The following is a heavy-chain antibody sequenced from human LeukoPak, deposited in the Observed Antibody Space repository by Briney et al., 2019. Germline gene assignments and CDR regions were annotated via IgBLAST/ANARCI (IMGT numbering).Heavy chain of an antibody. CDR3: AKGMSGSSPYNWFDP. CDR1: GLIFSNYA. J-gene: IGHJ5*02. Sequence: PGGSLRLSCAASGLIFSNYAMSWVRQAPGKGLEWVSVIGGSGVNTYYADSVKGRFTISRDNSKNKLFLQMNSLRAEDTAVYYCAKGMSGSSPYNWFDPWGQGTLVTVSS. D-gene: IGHD1-26*01. V-gene: IGHV3-23*01. CDR2: IGGSGVNT.